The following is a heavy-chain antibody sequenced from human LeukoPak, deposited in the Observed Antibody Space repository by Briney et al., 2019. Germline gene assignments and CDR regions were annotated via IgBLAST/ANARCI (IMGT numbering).Heavy chain of an antibody. CDR1: GFTFSSYS. CDR2: ILFSSSTI. CDR3: ARDGGYSYEFDY. Sequence: GGSLRLSCAASGFTFSSYSMNWVRQAPGKGLEWVSYILFSSSTIYYADSVKGRFAIPRDNAKNSLYLQMNTLRAEDTAVYYCARDGGYSYEFDYWGQGTLVTVSS. J-gene: IGHJ4*02. D-gene: IGHD5-18*01. V-gene: IGHV3-48*01.